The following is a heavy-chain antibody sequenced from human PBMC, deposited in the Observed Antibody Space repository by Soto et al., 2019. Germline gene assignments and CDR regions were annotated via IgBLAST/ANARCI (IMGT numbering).Heavy chain of an antibody. CDR1: GGSMSSYY. Sequence: SETLSLTCTVSGGSMSSYYWSWIRQPPGKGLEWIGYIYYSGSTNYNPSLKSRVTISVDTSKNQFSLKLSSVTAADTAVYYCGRQNYQSLSYNFHYWAVGGKGTSVPVS. CDR2: IYYSGST. CDR3: GRQNYQSLSYNFHYWAV. J-gene: IGHJ6*03. V-gene: IGHV4-59*08. D-gene: IGHD1-1*01.